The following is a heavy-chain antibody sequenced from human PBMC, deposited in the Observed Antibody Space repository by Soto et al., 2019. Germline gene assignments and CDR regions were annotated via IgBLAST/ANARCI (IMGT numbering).Heavy chain of an antibody. V-gene: IGHV3-72*01. CDR2: SRDKAQGYST. Sequence: EVQLVESGGGLVQPGGSLRLSCAGSGFTLSDHYIDWVRQAPGKGLEWVGRSRDKAQGYSTAYAASVKGRFTTSRDESKYSLYLKMNRLKPEDTSVFFCLRATYSSAGSVYPRAFDSWARGPLSP. D-gene: IGHD3-22*01. CDR3: LRATYSSAGSVYPRAFDS. CDR1: GFTLSDHY. J-gene: IGHJ4*03.